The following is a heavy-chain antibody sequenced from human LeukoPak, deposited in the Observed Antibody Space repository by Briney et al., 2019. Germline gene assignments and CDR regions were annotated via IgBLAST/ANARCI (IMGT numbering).Heavy chain of an antibody. CDR1: GYTFTSYG. Sequence: GAPVKVSCKASGYTFTSYGISWVRQAPGQGLEWMGWISAYNGNTKYAQKLQGRVTMTTDTSTTTAYMELRRLRSDDTAVYYCARDLYGGTSATFDYWGQGTLVTVSS. J-gene: IGHJ4*02. CDR2: ISAYNGNT. CDR3: ARDLYGGTSATFDY. D-gene: IGHD4-23*01. V-gene: IGHV1-18*01.